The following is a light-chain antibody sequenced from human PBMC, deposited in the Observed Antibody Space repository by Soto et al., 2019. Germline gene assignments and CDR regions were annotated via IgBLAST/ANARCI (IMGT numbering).Light chain of an antibody. V-gene: IGKV3-15*01. Sequence: EIVMTQSPATLSVSPGERATLSCRASQSVSSNLAWYQQKPGQAPRLLIYGASTRATGIPARFXXXXXGTXXXXXXXXXXXEDFAVYYXQQYNNWPXEGTFGQGTKVEIK. CDR1: QSVSSN. CDR3: QQYNNWPXEGT. J-gene: IGKJ1*01. CDR2: GAS.